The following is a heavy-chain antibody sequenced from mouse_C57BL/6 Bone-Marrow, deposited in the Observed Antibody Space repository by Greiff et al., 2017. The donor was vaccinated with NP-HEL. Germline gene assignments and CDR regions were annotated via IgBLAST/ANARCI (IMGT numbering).Heavy chain of an antibody. V-gene: IGHV5-12*01. Sequence: EVQGVESGGGLVQPGGSLKLSCAASGFTFSDYYMYWVRQTPEKRLEWVAYISNGGGSTYYPDTVKGRFTISRDNAKNTLYLQMSRLKSEDTAMYYCARTHYGSSYYAMDYWGQGTSVTVSS. CDR1: GFTFSDYY. J-gene: IGHJ4*01. CDR2: ISNGGGST. D-gene: IGHD1-1*01. CDR3: ARTHYGSSYYAMDY.